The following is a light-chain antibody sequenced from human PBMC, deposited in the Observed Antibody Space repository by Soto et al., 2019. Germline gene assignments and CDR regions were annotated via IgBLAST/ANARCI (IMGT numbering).Light chain of an antibody. CDR2: EVS. CDR1: SSDVGSYNL. J-gene: IGLJ2*01. CDR3: CSYAGSSTDVV. V-gene: IGLV2-23*02. Sequence: QSALTQPASVSGSPGQSITISCTGTSSDVGSYNLVSWYQQHPGKAPKLMIYEVSKRPSGVSNRFSGSKSGNTASLTISGLQAEDEADYYCCSYAGSSTDVVFGGRTKLTVL.